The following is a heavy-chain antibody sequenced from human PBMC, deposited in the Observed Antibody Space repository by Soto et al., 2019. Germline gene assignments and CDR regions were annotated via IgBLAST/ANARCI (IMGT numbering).Heavy chain of an antibody. J-gene: IGHJ3*02. CDR2: INPSGGST. Sequence: ASVNVACKASGYTFTSYYMHWVRQAPGQGLEWMGIINPSGGSTSYAQKFQGRVTMTRDTSTSTVYMELSSLRSEDTAVYYCARENRGYSYGDHAFDIWGQGTMVTVSS. D-gene: IGHD5-18*01. V-gene: IGHV1-46*01. CDR1: GYTFTSYY. CDR3: ARENRGYSYGDHAFDI.